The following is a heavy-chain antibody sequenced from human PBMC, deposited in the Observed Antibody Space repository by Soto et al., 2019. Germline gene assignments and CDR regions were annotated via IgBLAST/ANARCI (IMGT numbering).Heavy chain of an antibody. J-gene: IGHJ6*02. D-gene: IGHD3-22*01. Sequence: GGSLRLSCAASGFTFSSYSMNWVRQAPGKGLEWVSSISSSSSYIYYADSVKGRFTISRDNAKNSLYLQMNSLGAEDTAVYYCVRDGRNYDSSGYYSRYYYYYGMDVWGQGTTVTVSS. V-gene: IGHV3-21*01. CDR1: GFTFSSYS. CDR3: VRDGRNYDSSGYYSRYYYYYGMDV. CDR2: ISSSSSYI.